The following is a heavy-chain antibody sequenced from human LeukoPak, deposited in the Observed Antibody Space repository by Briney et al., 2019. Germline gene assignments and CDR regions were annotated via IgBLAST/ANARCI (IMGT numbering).Heavy chain of an antibody. CDR1: GGSISSYY. V-gene: IGHV4-59*01. CDR2: IYYSGST. J-gene: IGHJ4*02. CDR3: ARADGYNQEIDY. D-gene: IGHD5-24*01. Sequence: PSETLSLTCTVSGGSISSYYWSWVRQPPGKGLEWIGYIYYSGSTNYSPSLKSRVSISVDTSKNQFSPKLSSVTTADTAVYYCARADGYNQEIDYWGQGTLVTVSS.